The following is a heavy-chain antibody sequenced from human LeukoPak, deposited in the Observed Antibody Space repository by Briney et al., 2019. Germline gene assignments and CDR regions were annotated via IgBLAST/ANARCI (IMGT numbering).Heavy chain of an antibody. CDR3: AKDVNSYCSGDCSDY. Sequence: GGSLRLSCAASGFTFSSYSINWVRQAPGKGLEWVAFVSLDGGTKYYADSVKGRFTISRDNSKNTVSLEMNSLRAEDTALYYCAKDVNSYCSGDCSDYWGQGTQVTVTS. CDR2: VSLDGGTK. D-gene: IGHD2-21*01. V-gene: IGHV3-30*02. J-gene: IGHJ4*02. CDR1: GFTFSSYS.